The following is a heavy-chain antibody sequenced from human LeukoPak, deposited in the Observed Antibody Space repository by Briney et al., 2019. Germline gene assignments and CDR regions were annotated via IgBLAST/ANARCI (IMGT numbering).Heavy chain of an antibody. Sequence: GGSLRLSCVASGFTFSSYGMHWVRQAPGKGLEWVAFIRYDGSNKYYADSVKGRFTISRDNSKNTLYLQMNSLRAEDTAVYYCAKGGNYVYYYYYMDVWGKGTTVTVSS. CDR1: GFTFSSYG. V-gene: IGHV3-30*02. J-gene: IGHJ6*03. CDR2: IRYDGSNK. CDR3: AKGGNYVYYYYYMDV. D-gene: IGHD4-11*01.